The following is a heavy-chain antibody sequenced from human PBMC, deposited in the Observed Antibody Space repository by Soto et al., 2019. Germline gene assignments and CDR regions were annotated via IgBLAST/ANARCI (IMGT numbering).Heavy chain of an antibody. CDR3: ARDQEAARPSRSYYYYGMDV. CDR2: IIPIFGTA. Sequence: QVQLVQSGAEVKKPGSSVKVSCKASGGTFSSYAISWVRQAPGQGLEWMGGIIPIFGTANYAQKFQGRVTITADKSTSTAYMELSSLRSEDTAVYYGARDQEAARPSRSYYYYGMDVWGQGTTVTVSS. J-gene: IGHJ6*02. CDR1: GGTFSSYA. D-gene: IGHD6-6*01. V-gene: IGHV1-69*06.